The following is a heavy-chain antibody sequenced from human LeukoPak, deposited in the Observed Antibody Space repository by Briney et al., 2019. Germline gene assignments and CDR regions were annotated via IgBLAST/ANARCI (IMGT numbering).Heavy chain of an antibody. CDR1: GFTFSSYG. CDR3: ARAYCYGSGRVFDY. CDR2: IWYDGSNK. J-gene: IGHJ4*02. Sequence: GRSLRLSCAASGFTFSSYGMHWVRQAPGKGLEWVAVIWYDGSNKYYADSVKGRFTISRDNSKNTLYLQMNSLRAEDTAVYYCARAYCYGSGRVFDYWGQGTLVTVSS. V-gene: IGHV3-33*01. D-gene: IGHD3-10*01.